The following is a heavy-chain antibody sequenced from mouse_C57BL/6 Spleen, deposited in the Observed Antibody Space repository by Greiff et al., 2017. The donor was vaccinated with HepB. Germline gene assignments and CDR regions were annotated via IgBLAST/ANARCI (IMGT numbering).Heavy chain of an antibody. Sequence: EVQLQQSGPELVKPGASVKIPCKASGYTFTDYNMDWVKQSHGKSLEWIGDINPNNGGTIYNQKFKGKATLTVDKSSSTAYMELRSLTSEDTAVYYCALGNYVSSYWFAYWGQGTLVTVSA. CDR3: ALGNYVSSYWFAY. J-gene: IGHJ3*01. CDR1: GYTFTDYN. CDR2: INPNNGGT. D-gene: IGHD1-1*01. V-gene: IGHV1-18*01.